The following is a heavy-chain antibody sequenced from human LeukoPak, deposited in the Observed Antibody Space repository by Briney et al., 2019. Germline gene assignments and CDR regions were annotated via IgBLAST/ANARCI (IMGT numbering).Heavy chain of an antibody. CDR2: INPSGDST. CDR3: ARWNYVDGMDV. V-gene: IGHV1-46*01. Sequence: ASVKVSCKASGYTFTSYYMHWVRQAPGQGLEWMGIINPSGDSTSYAQKFQGRVTMTRDTSTSTAYMELSSLRSEDTAVYYCARWNYVDGMDVWGQGTTVTVSS. D-gene: IGHD3-16*01. J-gene: IGHJ6*02. CDR1: GYTFTSYY.